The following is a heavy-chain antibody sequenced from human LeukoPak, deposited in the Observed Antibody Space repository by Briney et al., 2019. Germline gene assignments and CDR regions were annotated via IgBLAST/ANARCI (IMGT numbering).Heavy chain of an antibody. V-gene: IGHV1-2*02. D-gene: IGHD2-21*02. J-gene: IGHJ4*02. CDR1: VYTFTGYY. CDR2: INPNSGGT. CDR3: ASLRDSSASAGAFDY. Sequence: ASVKVSCKASVYTFTGYYMHGVRQAPGQGLEWVGWINPNSGGTNYAQKFQGRVTMTRDTSISTAYMELSRLRSDDTAVYYCASLRDSSASAGAFDYWGQGTLVTVSS.